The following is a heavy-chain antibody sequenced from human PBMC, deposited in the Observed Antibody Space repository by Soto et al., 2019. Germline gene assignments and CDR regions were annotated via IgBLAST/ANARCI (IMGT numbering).Heavy chain of an antibody. D-gene: IGHD4-17*01. J-gene: IGHJ3*02. CDR2: IYYGGNT. V-gene: IGHV4-59*01. CDR3: ARDGTSVTTGEAFDI. CDR1: GGSISGYY. Sequence: QVQLQESGPGLVKPSETLSLTCTVSGGSISGYYWSWIRQPPGKGLEWIGYIYYGGNTNYSPSLKSRLTISVDTSKNRFSLRLSSVTAADTAVYYCARDGTSVTTGEAFDIWGQGTMVTVSS.